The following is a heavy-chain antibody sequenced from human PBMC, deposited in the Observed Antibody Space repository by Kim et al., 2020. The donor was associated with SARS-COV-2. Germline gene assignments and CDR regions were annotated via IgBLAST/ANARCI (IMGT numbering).Heavy chain of an antibody. CDR2: IRSKTYGGST. CDR3: SREYSSMQRSWDP. Sequence: GGSLRLSCTASGFTFGDYAMSWFRQAPGKGLEWVAFIRSKTYGGSTEYAASVKGRFTISRDDSNSIAYLQMNSLNTEDIALYYCSREYSSMQRSWDPWRQGTRVTLPA. D-gene: IGHD2-2*01. J-gene: IGHJ5*02. CDR1: GFTFGDYA. V-gene: IGHV3-49*03.